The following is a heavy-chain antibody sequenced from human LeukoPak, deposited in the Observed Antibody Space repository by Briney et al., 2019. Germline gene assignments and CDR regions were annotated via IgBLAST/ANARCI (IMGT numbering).Heavy chain of an antibody. CDR2: IRYHGSDK. CDR1: GFTFSGSG. D-gene: IGHD6-19*01. V-gene: IGHV3-30*02. J-gene: IGHJ4*02. Sequence: AGGSLRLSCAASGFTFSGSGMHWVRQAPGKGLEWVAFIRYHGSDKFYADSVKGRFTISRDNSKNTLYLQMNSLRAEDTAVYYCARILDSAWGELGYWGQGTLVTVSS. CDR3: ARILDSAWGELGY.